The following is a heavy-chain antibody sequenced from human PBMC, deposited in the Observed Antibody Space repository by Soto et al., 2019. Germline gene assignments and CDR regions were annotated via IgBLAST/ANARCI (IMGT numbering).Heavy chain of an antibody. CDR1: GFTFSSYG. V-gene: IGHV3-33*01. CDR3: ARDGGGYYYDSRGYPGY. Sequence: GGSLRLSCAASGFTFSSYGMHWVRQAPGKGLEWVAVIWYDGSNKYYADSVKGRFTISRDNSKNTLYLQMNSLRAEDTAVYYCARDGGGYYYDSRGYPGYWGQGTLVTVSS. CDR2: IWYDGSNK. J-gene: IGHJ4*02. D-gene: IGHD3-22*01.